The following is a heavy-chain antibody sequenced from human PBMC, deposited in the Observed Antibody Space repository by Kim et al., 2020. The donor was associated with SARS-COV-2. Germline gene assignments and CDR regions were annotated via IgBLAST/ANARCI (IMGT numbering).Heavy chain of an antibody. CDR1: GFTFSSYA. Sequence: GGSLRLSCAASGFTFSSYAMHWVRQAPGKGLEWVAVISYDGSNKYYADSVKGRFTISRDNSKNTLYLQMNSLRAEDTAVYYCARRIKVGATTPFDYWGQGTLVTVSS. CDR3: ARRIKVGATTPFDY. J-gene: IGHJ4*02. CDR2: ISYDGSNK. D-gene: IGHD1-26*01. V-gene: IGHV3-30*04.